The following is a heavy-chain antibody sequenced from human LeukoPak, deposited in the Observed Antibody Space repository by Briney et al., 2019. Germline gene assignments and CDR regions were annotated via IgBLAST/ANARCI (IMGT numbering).Heavy chain of an antibody. Sequence: ASVKVSCKASGYTFTSYGISRVRQAPGQGLEWMGWISAYNGNTNYAQKLQGRVTMTTDTSTSTAYMELRSLRSDDTAVYYCARAPYYDILTGYPSPFDYWGQGTLVTVSS. CDR2: ISAYNGNT. CDR1: GYTFTSYG. D-gene: IGHD3-9*01. V-gene: IGHV1-18*01. CDR3: ARAPYYDILTGYPSPFDY. J-gene: IGHJ4*02.